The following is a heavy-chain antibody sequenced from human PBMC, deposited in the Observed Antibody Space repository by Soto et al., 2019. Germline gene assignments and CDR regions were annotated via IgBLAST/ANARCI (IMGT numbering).Heavy chain of an antibody. CDR3: ARDVSPGSSSWYFDAFDL. CDR1: GITFCSFW. V-gene: IGHV3-7*05. CDR2: IKKDEGKK. J-gene: IGHJ3*01. Sequence: EERLVESGGGLVHAGGSLGLSLAALGITFCSFWVAWVRQAPGKGPEGVANIKKDEGKKSYLDSVRGRFTISRDNAKNSLYLQMDSLTAEDTALYYCARDVSPGSSSWYFDAFDLWGQGTMVTVSS. D-gene: IGHD6-13*01.